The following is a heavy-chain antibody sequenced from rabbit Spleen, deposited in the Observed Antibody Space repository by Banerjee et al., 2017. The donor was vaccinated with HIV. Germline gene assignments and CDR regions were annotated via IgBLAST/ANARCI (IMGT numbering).Heavy chain of an antibody. Sequence: QSLEESGGDLVKPGASLTLTCTASGFSFSSSYWICWVRQAPGKGLEWIACIGSSGDTYYASWAKGRFTISKTSSTTVTLQMTSLTAADTATYFCARSVNSLKYGMDLWGPGTLVTVS. V-gene: IGHV1S40*01. J-gene: IGHJ6*01. CDR1: GFSFSSSYW. CDR2: IGSSGDT. CDR3: ARSVNSLKYGMDL.